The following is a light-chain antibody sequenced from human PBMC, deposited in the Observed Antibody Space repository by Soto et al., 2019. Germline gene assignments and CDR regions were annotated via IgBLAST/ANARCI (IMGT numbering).Light chain of an antibody. CDR3: SSSAGSNNPFV. J-gene: IGLJ1*01. CDR2: EVS. V-gene: IGLV2-8*01. Sequence: QSALTQPPSASGSPGQSVTISCTGTSSDVGGYNYVSWYQQHPGKAPKLMIYEVSKRPSGVPDRFSGSKSGNTASLTVSGIQAEDEADYYCSSSAGSNNPFVFGNGNTLTVL. CDR1: SSDVGGYNY.